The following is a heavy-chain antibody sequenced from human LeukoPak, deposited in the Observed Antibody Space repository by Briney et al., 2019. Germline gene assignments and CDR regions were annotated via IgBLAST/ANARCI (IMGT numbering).Heavy chain of an antibody. J-gene: IGHJ4*02. V-gene: IGHV3-48*03. Sequence: GGSLRLSCAASGFTFSSYEMNWVRQAQGKGLEWVSYISSSGSTIYYADSVKGRFTISRDNAKNSLYLQMNSLRAEDKAVYYCERDPEGSSCTDYWGQGTLVTVSS. CDR3: ERDPEGSSCTDY. CDR2: ISSSGSTI. CDR1: GFTFSSYE. D-gene: IGHD6-13*01.